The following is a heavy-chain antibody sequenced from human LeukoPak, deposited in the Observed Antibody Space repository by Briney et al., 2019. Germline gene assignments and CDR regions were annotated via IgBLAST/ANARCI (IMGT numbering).Heavy chain of an antibody. CDR1: GFTFSSYA. CDR2: ISGSGGST. D-gene: IGHD5-24*01. J-gene: IGHJ4*02. V-gene: IGHV3-23*01. CDR3: ARDSNVEMATMG. Sequence: GGSLRLSCAASGFTFSSYAMSWVRQAPGKGLEWVSAISGSGGSTYYADSVKGRFTISRDNAKNSLYLQMNSLRAEDTAVYYCARDSNVEMATMGWGQGTLVTVSS.